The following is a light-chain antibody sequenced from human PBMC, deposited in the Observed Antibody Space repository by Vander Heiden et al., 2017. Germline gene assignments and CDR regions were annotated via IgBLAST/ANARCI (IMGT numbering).Light chain of an antibody. CDR3: QQTYSTPFT. Sequence: DIQMTQSPSSLSPSVGDRVTITCRASQSISSYLNWYQQKPGKAPKLLIYAASTLQSGVPSRFSGSGSGTDFTLTISRLQPEDFATYYCQQTYSTPFTFGHGTKVDIK. CDR1: QSISSY. J-gene: IGKJ3*01. V-gene: IGKV1-39*01. CDR2: AAS.